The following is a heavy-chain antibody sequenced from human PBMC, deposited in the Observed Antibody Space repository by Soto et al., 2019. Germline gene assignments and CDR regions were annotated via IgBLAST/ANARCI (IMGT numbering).Heavy chain of an antibody. D-gene: IGHD6-6*01. CDR2: ISIVPNSM. Sequence: GALRVSCVASGLIFSGHSFSWVRQAPGKGLEWVSSISIVPNSMYYADSVKGRFTISRDNAKNTMYLEMDSLRVEDTAVYLCARELQSSTEGHWGKGTLVTVSS. V-gene: IGHV3-21*06. J-gene: IGHJ4*02. CDR1: GLIFSGHS. CDR3: ARELQSSTEGH.